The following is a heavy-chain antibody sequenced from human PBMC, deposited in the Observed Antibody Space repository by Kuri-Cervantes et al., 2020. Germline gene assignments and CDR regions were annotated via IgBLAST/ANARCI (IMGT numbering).Heavy chain of an antibody. Sequence: GGSLRLSCAASGFTFSSYGMHWVRQAPGKGLEWVAVISYDGSNKYYADSVKGRFTISRDNSRNTLYLQMNSLRAEDTAVYYCARDPSRNYYGSGSYYNAVQYYYYYGMDVWGQGTTVTVSS. CDR1: GFTFSSYG. V-gene: IGHV3-30*03. CDR3: ARDPSRNYYGSGSYYNAVQYYYYYGMDV. CDR2: ISYDGSNK. J-gene: IGHJ6*02. D-gene: IGHD3-10*01.